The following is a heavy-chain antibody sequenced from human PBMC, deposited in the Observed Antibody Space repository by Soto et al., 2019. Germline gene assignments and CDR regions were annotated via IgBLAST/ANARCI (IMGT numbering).Heavy chain of an antibody. CDR3: ARDFSRWHGGKGGLGY. V-gene: IGHV1-3*01. CDR1: GYTFTSYA. J-gene: IGHJ4*02. Sequence: ASVKVSCKASGYTFTSYAMHWVRQAPGQRLEWMGWINAGNGNTKYSQKFQGRVTITRDTSASTAYMELSSLRSEDTAVYYCARDFSRWHGGKGGLGYWGQGTLVTVSS. CDR2: INAGNGNT. D-gene: IGHD2-15*01.